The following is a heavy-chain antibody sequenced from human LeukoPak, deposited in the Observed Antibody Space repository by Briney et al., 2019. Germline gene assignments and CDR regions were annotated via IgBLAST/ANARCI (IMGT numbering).Heavy chain of an antibody. CDR2: IQFDGSET. CDR3: ARDLENYDILTGIRS. V-gene: IGHV3-30*02. Sequence: PGGSLRLSCAASGFTFSNYGMHWVRQAPGKGLEWVAFIQFDGSETYYADSVKGRFTISRDNSKNTLYLQMNSLRAEDTAVYYCARDLENYDILTGIRSWGQGTLVTVSS. CDR1: GFTFSNYG. J-gene: IGHJ4*02. D-gene: IGHD3-9*01.